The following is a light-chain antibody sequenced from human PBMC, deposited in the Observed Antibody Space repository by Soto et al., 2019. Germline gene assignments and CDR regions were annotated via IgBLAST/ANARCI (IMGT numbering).Light chain of an antibody. J-gene: IGKJ2*01. Sequence: DIQMTQSPSARSASVGDRVTITCRASQTISTYLNWYQQKPGKAPKLLIYAASTLQSGVPSRFSGSGSGTDLTLTISSLQPEDFATYYCQQSLGIPYTFGQGTRLEIK. CDR2: AAS. V-gene: IGKV1-39*01. CDR3: QQSLGIPYT. CDR1: QTISTY.